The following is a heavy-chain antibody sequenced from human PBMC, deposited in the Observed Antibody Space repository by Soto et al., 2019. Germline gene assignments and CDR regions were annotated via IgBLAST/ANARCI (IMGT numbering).Heavy chain of an antibody. V-gene: IGHV3-23*01. J-gene: IGHJ4*02. Sequence: VQLLESGGGLVQPGESLRLSCAASGFTFSSYAMSWARQAPGKGLEWVSSIGVSSDAYYADSVKGRFTISXXXSXXXXYXQMNSLRAEDTALYYCAKNYFFDSWGQGTLVTVSS. CDR2: IGVSSDA. CDR1: GFTFSSYA. CDR3: AKNYFFDS.